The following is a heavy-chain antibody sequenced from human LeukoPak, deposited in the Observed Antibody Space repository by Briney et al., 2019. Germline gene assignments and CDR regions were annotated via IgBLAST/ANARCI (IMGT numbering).Heavy chain of an antibody. V-gene: IGHV5-51*01. Sequence: GESLKISCKGSGYSFTSYWIGWVRQMPGKGLEWMGIIYPGDSDTSYSPSFQGQVTISADKSISTSYLQWSSLKASDTAMYYCARAPGYCSGGSCYSSEYFQHWGQGTLVTVSS. CDR1: GYSFTSYW. J-gene: IGHJ1*01. D-gene: IGHD2-15*01. CDR3: ARAPGYCSGGSCYSSEYFQH. CDR2: IYPGDSDT.